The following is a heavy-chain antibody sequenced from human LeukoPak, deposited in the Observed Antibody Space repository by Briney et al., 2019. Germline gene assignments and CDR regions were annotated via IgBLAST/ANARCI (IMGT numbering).Heavy chain of an antibody. CDR3: ARGDILTDYSFDP. J-gene: IGHJ5*02. V-gene: IGHV3-13*04. D-gene: IGHD3-9*01. CDR2: IGTTGDT. Sequence: GGSLRLSCAASGFTFSNYDMHWVRQATGKGLEWVSGIGTTGDTYHPASVKDRFTISRENAKNSLYLQMNSLRAGDTAVYYCARGDILTDYSFDPWGQGTLVIVSS. CDR1: GFTFSNYD.